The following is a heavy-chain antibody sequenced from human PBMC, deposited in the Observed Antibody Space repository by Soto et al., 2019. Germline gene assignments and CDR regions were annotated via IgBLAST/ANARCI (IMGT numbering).Heavy chain of an antibody. J-gene: IGHJ6*02. V-gene: IGHV1-69*13. D-gene: IGHD3-22*01. Sequence: SVKVSCKASGGTFSSYAISWVRQAPGQGLEWMGGIIPIFGTANYAQKFQGRVTITADESTSTAYMELSSLRSEDTAVYYCARRFYDSSGYYYYYYYYGMDVWGQGTTVTVS. CDR2: IIPIFGTA. CDR3: ARRFYDSSGYYYYYYYYGMDV. CDR1: GGTFSSYA.